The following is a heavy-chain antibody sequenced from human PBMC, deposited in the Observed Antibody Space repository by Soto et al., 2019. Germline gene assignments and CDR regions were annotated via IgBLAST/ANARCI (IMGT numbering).Heavy chain of an antibody. CDR1: GFTFSSYW. Sequence: GGSLRLSCAASGFTFSSYWMSWVRQAPGEGLEWVANIKQDGSEKYYVDSVKGRFTISRDNAKNSLYLQMNSLRAEDTAVYYCARGGRGSYYDFWSGYVFDYWGQGTLVTVSS. D-gene: IGHD3-3*01. V-gene: IGHV3-7*03. CDR3: ARGGRGSYYDFWSGYVFDY. J-gene: IGHJ4*02. CDR2: IKQDGSEK.